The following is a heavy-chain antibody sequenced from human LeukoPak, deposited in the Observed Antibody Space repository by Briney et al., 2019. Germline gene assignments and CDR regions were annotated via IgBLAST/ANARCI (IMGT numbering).Heavy chain of an antibody. D-gene: IGHD4-17*01. V-gene: IGHV1-69*01. CDR1: GGTFSSYG. J-gene: IGHJ2*01. CDR3: ARVFMYDYGDYGYFDL. Sequence: ASVKVSCKASGGTFSSYGITWVRRAPGQGLEWMGGIIPIFGTANYAQKFQGRVTITADESTTTAYMELSSLRSEDTAVYYCARVFMYDYGDYGYFDLWGRGTLVTVSS. CDR2: IIPIFGTA.